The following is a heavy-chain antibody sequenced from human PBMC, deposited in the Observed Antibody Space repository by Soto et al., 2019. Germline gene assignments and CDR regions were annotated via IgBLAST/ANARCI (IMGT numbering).Heavy chain of an antibody. CDR1: GGTFSSYA. Sequence: SVKVSCKASGGTFSSYAISWVRQAPGQGLEWMGGIIPIFGTANYAQKFQGRVTITAGKSTSTAYMELSSLRSEDTAVYYCARGGGSSGYGDYYYYYGMDVWGQGITVTVSS. D-gene: IGHD3-22*01. CDR3: ARGGGSSGYGDYYYYYGMDV. J-gene: IGHJ6*02. CDR2: IIPIFGTA. V-gene: IGHV1-69*06.